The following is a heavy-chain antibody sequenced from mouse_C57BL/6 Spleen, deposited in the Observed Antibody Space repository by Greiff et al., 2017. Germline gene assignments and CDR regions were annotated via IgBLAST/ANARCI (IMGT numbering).Heavy chain of an antibody. CDR2: LRSGSSTI. CDR3: ARPMVTTRSFAD. CDR1: GFTFSDYG. Sequence: EVHLVESGGGLVKPGGSLKLSCAASGFTFSDYGMHWVRQAPEKGLEWVAYLRSGSSTIYYADTVKGRFTISRDNAKNTLFLQMTSLRSEDTAMYYCARPMVTTRSFADWGQGTMVTVSA. D-gene: IGHD2-2*01. J-gene: IGHJ3*01. V-gene: IGHV5-17*01.